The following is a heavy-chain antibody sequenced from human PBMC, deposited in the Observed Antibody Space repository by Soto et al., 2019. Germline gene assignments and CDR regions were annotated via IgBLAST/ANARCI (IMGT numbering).Heavy chain of an antibody. CDR3: VFYYGSGSFKLQLYYYDYMDV. V-gene: IGHV3-23*01. Sequence: GGSLRLSCAASGFTFSSYAMSWVRQAPGKGLEWVSAISGSGGSTYYADSVKGRFTISRDNSKNTLYLQMNSLRAEDTAVYYCVFYYGSGSFKLQLYYYDYMDVCGKGTTVPISS. D-gene: IGHD3-10*01. J-gene: IGHJ6*03. CDR1: GFTFSSYA. CDR2: ISGSGGST.